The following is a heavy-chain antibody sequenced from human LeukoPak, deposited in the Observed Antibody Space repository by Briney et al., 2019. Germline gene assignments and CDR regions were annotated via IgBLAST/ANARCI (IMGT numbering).Heavy chain of an antibody. D-gene: IGHD1-26*01. CDR3: AKAKAGGSYFDGYYFDY. CDR1: GFTFDDYA. V-gene: IGHV3-9*01. Sequence: GGSLRLSCAASGFTFDDYAMHWVRQAPGKGLEWVSGIRWNSGSIGYADSVKGRFTISRDNAKNSLYLQMNSLRAEDTALYYCAKAKAGGSYFDGYYFDYWGQGTLVTVSS. CDR2: IRWNSGSI. J-gene: IGHJ4*02.